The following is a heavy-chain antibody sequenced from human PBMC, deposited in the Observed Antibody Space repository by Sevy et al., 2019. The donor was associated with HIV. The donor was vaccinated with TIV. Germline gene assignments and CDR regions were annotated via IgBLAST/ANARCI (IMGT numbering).Heavy chain of an antibody. CDR3: ARDEYSGYDSGLFDY. J-gene: IGHJ4*02. CDR1: GYTFTSYG. Sequence: ASVKDSCKASGYTFTSYGISWVRQAPGQGLEWMGWISAYNGNTNYAQKLQGRVTMTTDTSTSTAYMELRSLRSDDTAVYYCARDEYSGYDSGLFDYWGQGTLVTVSS. D-gene: IGHD5-12*01. V-gene: IGHV1-18*01. CDR2: ISAYNGNT.